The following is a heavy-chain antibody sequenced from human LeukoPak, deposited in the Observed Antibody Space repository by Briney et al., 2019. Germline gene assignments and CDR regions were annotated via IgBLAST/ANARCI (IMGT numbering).Heavy chain of an antibody. V-gene: IGHV4-59*01. CDR2: IYYSGNT. CDR3: ARGLIRQSAFDI. J-gene: IGHJ3*02. Sequence: SETLSLTCTVSGGSLNSYYWSWIRQPPGRGLGWMEYIYYSGNTNYHPSLKRRFTISIDTSKNQFSLKLNSVTAADTGVYYCARGLIRQSAFDIWGQGTTVTVSS. D-gene: IGHD2-8*01. CDR1: GGSLNSYY.